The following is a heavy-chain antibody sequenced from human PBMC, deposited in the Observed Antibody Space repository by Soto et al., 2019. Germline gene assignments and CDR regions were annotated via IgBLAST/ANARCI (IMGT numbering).Heavy chain of an antibody. V-gene: IGHV3-7*04. J-gene: IGHJ4*02. Sequence: EVQLVESGGGLVQPGGSLRLSCEVSGFAFSRSWMSWIRQGPGKGLEWVANINEDGSRKYYVESVKGRFTISRDNAENSLFLQMNSLGGEDTAVYYCVRGRGYSWGQGVLVTVSS. D-gene: IGHD3-10*01. CDR3: VRGRGYS. CDR1: GFAFSRSW. CDR2: INEDGSRK.